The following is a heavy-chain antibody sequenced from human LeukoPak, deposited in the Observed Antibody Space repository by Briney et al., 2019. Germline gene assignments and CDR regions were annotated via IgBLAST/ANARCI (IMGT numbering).Heavy chain of an antibody. Sequence: PSETLSRTCAVYGGSFSGYYWSWIRQPPGKGLEWIGEINHSGSTNYNPSLKSRVTISVDTSKNQFSLKLSSVTAADTAVYYCARGFSRGWPYYYGMDVWGQGTTVTVSS. V-gene: IGHV4-34*01. CDR1: GGSFSGYY. CDR2: INHSGST. D-gene: IGHD6-19*01. J-gene: IGHJ6*02. CDR3: ARGFSRGWPYYYGMDV.